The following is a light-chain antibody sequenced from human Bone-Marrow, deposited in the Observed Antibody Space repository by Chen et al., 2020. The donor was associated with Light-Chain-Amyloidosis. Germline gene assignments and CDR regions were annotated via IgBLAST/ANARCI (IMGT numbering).Light chain of an antibody. J-gene: IGKJ4*01. Sequence: EIVLTQSPGTLSLSPGEGANLSCRASQTISSNYLTWYQQKFGQAPRRLIYGSSSRATGIQDRFTGSGSETDFTLTINRLEPDDFAMYYCQQYGTSPLTFGGGTKVEIK. CDR2: GSS. CDR1: QTISSNY. V-gene: IGKV3-20*01. CDR3: QQYGTSPLT.